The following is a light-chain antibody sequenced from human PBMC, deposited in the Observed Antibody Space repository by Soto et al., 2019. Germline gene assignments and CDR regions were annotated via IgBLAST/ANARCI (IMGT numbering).Light chain of an antibody. J-gene: IGKJ4*01. V-gene: IGKV1-33*01. CDR1: QDIDNF. Sequence: DIQMTQSPSSLSASVGDSVTISCQASQDIDNFLNWYQQKPGKPPQLLIYDASTLEKGVPSRFSGTGSGADFSFTINNLQPEDIATYFCQQYDQLPLTFGGGTKVDIK. CDR3: QQYDQLPLT. CDR2: DAS.